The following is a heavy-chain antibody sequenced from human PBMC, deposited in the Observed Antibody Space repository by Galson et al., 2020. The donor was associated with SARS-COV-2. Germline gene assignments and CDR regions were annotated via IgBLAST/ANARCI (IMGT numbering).Heavy chain of an antibody. V-gene: IGHV2-5*02. Sequence: SGPTLVKPSQTLTLTCTFSGFSLTTSGVGVGWIRQPPGKALEWLALVYWDDDKRYNPSLKNRLTIAKDTSKNQVVLTMTNVDPVDTATYYGAHSLVRGLIMTPLCYFDYWGQGILVTVSS. D-gene: IGHD3-10*01. CDR2: VYWDDDK. J-gene: IGHJ4*02. CDR1: GFSLTTSGVG. CDR3: AHSLVRGLIMTPLCYFDY.